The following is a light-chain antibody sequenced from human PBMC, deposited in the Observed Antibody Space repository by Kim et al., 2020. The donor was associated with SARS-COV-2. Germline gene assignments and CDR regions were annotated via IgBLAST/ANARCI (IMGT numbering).Light chain of an antibody. CDR2: KIS. V-gene: IGKV2-30*02. CDR3: MQGTPWPQT. CDR1: QSLVRSDGNTW. Sequence: DVVMTQSPLSLPVTLGQPASISCRSSQSLVRSDGNTWLSWFQQRPGQSPRRLIYKISNRDSGVPDRFSGSGSGTDFTLKISRVEAEDVGVYYCMQGTPWPQTFGRGTEREI. J-gene: IGKJ4*01.